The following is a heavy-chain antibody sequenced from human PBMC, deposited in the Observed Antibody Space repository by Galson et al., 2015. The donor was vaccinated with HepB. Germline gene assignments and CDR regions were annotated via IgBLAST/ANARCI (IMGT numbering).Heavy chain of an antibody. CDR1: GFTFSSYS. Sequence: SLRLSCAASGFTFSSYSMNWVRQAPGKGLEWVSYISSSSSTIYYADSVKGRFTISRDNAKNSLYLQMNSLRDEDTAVYYCARDYSSSGTSYFQHWGQGTLVTVSS. J-gene: IGHJ1*01. D-gene: IGHD6-13*01. V-gene: IGHV3-48*02. CDR2: ISSSSSTI. CDR3: ARDYSSSGTSYFQH.